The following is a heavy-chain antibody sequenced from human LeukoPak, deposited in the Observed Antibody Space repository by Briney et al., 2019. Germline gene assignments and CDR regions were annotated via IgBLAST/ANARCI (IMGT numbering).Heavy chain of an antibody. J-gene: IGHJ6*02. Sequence: SVKVSCKASGGTFSSYGISWVRQAPGQGLEWMGGIIPIFGTPNYAQKFQGRVTITADESTSTAYMELSSLRSEDTAVYYCARGSGTITMVRGVFYGMDVRGQGTTVTVSS. CDR2: IIPIFGTP. D-gene: IGHD3-10*01. V-gene: IGHV1-69*01. CDR1: GGTFSSYG. CDR3: ARGSGTITMVRGVFYGMDV.